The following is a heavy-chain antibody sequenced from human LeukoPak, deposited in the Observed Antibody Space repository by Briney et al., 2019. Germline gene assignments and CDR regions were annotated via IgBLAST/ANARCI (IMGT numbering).Heavy chain of an antibody. CDR3: AKDGGGYYYYMDV. CDR1: GFTFSSYA. V-gene: IGHV3-23*01. D-gene: IGHD3-16*01. CDR2: ISGSGGST. J-gene: IGHJ6*03. Sequence: GGSLRLSCAASGFTFSSYAMSWVRQAPGKGLEWVSAISGSGGSTYYADSVEGRFTISRDNSKNTLYLQMNSLRAEDTAVYYCAKDGGGYYYYMDVWGKGTTVTVSS.